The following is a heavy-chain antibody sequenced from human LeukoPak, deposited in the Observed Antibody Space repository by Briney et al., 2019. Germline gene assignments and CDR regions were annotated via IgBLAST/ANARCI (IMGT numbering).Heavy chain of an antibody. V-gene: IGHV4-59*01. CDR3: ARDKQPGDN. Sequence: SETLSLTCTVSGGSLSGYHWGWIRQPPGKGLEWIGYIFYSGDTTYNPSLKSRVTTSIDTPKNQFSLKMTPATAADTAVYFCARDKQPGDNWGPGTLVTVSS. J-gene: IGHJ4*02. CDR2: IFYSGDT. CDR1: GGSLSGYH. D-gene: IGHD7-27*01.